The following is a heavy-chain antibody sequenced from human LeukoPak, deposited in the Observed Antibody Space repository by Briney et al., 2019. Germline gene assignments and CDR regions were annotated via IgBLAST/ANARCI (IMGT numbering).Heavy chain of an antibody. J-gene: IGHJ4*02. Sequence: ASVKVSCKVSGYTLTELSMHWVRQAPGKGLEWMGGFDPEDGETIYAQKFQGRVTMTEDTSTDTAYMELSSLRPEDTAVYYCATSYTPFTDSSGYNFDYWGQGTLVTVSS. CDR3: ATSYTPFTDSSGYNFDY. CDR1: GYTLTELS. V-gene: IGHV1-24*01. D-gene: IGHD3-22*01. CDR2: FDPEDGET.